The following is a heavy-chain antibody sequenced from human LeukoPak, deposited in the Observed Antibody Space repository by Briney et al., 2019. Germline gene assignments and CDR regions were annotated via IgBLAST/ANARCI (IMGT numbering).Heavy chain of an antibody. CDR2: IYSGGST. V-gene: IGHV3-66*02. CDR1: GFIDSSNY. D-gene: IGHD1-26*01. Sequence: GGSLRLSCAASGFIDSSNYMSWVRQAPGKGLEWVSVIYSGGSTYYADSVKGRFTISRDNSKNTLYLQMNSLRAEDAAVYYCARRYSGSYWDACDIWGQGTMVTVSS. J-gene: IGHJ3*02. CDR3: ARRYSGSYWDACDI.